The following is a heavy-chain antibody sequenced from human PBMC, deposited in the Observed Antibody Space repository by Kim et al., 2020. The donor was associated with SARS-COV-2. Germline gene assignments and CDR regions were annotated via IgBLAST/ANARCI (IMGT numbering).Heavy chain of an antibody. CDR3: AKSKGGVFGYVDY. D-gene: IGHD3-16*02. CDR1: GFTFSNYA. Sequence: GGSLRLSCAASGFTFSNYAMNWVRQAPGKGLEWVSVISDRSGTTYYADSVKGRFTISRDNSKNTLYPQMNSLRAEDTAVYYCAKSKGGVFGYVDYWGQGTLVTVSS. CDR2: ISDRSGTT. J-gene: IGHJ4*02. V-gene: IGHV3-23*01.